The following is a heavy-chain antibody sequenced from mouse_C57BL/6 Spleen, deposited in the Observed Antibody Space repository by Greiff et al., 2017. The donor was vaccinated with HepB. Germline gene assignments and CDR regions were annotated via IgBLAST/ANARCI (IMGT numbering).Heavy chain of an antibody. CDR2: IWSGGST. J-gene: IGHJ4*01. V-gene: IGHV2-2*01. Sequence: QVQLQQSGPGLVQPSQSLSITCTVSGFSLTSYGVHWVRQSPGKGLEWLGVIWSGGSTDYNAAFISRLSISKDNSKSQVFFKMNSLQADDTAIYYCASNYYGSSYLYYYAMDYWGQGTSVTVSS. CDR3: ASNYYGSSYLYYYAMDY. D-gene: IGHD1-1*01. CDR1: GFSLTSYG.